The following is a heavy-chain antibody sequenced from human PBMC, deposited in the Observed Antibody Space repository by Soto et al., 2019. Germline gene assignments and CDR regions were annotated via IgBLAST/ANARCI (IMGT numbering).Heavy chain of an antibody. V-gene: IGHV4-59*08. CDR1: GGSISSYY. J-gene: IGHJ4*02. Sequence: QVQLQESGPGLVKPSETLSLTCTVSGGSISSYYWRWIRQPPGKGLEWIGYIYYSGSTNYNPSLKTRLTRSVDTSKSQLSLKLNSMTAADTAVYSCARHNYGPGSTYFDYWGQGTLVTVSS. CDR2: IYYSGST. CDR3: ARHNYGPGSTYFDY. D-gene: IGHD3-10*01.